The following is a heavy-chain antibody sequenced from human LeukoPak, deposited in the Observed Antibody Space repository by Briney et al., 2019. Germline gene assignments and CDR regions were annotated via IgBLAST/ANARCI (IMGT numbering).Heavy chain of an antibody. CDR3: YGSGSYWDFDY. CDR2: INSDGSNI. D-gene: IGHD3-10*01. CDR1: GFTFSIYW. Sequence: GGSLRLSCAASGFTFSIYWMHWVRHVPGKGLAWVSRINSDGSNIMYADSVKGRSTISRDNAKNTLYLQMNSLRAEDTAVYYCYGSGSYWDFDYWGQGTLVTVSS. J-gene: IGHJ4*02. V-gene: IGHV3-74*03.